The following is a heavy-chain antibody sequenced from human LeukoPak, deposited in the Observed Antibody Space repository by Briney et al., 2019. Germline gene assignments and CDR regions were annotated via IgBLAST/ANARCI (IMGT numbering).Heavy chain of an antibody. D-gene: IGHD6-13*01. J-gene: IGHJ5*02. Sequence: ASVKVSFKCSGYTFTCYNMHWVRQAPGQGLEWMGWINPNSGGTNYAQKFQGRVTMTRDTSISTAYMELSRLRSDDTAVYYCARANILAAAGAGDWFDPWGQGTLVTVSS. V-gene: IGHV1-2*02. CDR2: INPNSGGT. CDR3: ARANILAAAGAGDWFDP. CDR1: GYTFTCYN.